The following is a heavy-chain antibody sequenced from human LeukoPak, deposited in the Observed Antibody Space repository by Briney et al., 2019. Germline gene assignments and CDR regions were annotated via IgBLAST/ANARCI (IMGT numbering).Heavy chain of an antibody. D-gene: IGHD3-16*01. CDR2: ISPLFGSA. Sequence: SVKVSCKASGGTFSRYTLNWVRQAPGQGLEWMGGISPLFGSAKYAQKFQGRVTITADESTSTAYMELRSLRSEDTAVYYCARGYAFDYWGQGTLVTVSS. CDR3: ARGYAFDY. J-gene: IGHJ4*02. CDR1: GGTFSRYT. V-gene: IGHV1-69*13.